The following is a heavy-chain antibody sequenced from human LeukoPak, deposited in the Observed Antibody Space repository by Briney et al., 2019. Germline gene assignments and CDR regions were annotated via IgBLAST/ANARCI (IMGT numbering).Heavy chain of an antibody. D-gene: IGHD3-16*01. CDR2: ISPLFGSA. Sequence: SVKVSCKASGGTFSRYTLNWVRQAPGQGLEWMGGISPLFGSAKYAQKFQGRVTITADESTSTAYMELRSLRSEDTAVYYCARGYAFDYWGQGTLVTVSS. CDR3: ARGYAFDY. J-gene: IGHJ4*02. CDR1: GGTFSRYT. V-gene: IGHV1-69*13.